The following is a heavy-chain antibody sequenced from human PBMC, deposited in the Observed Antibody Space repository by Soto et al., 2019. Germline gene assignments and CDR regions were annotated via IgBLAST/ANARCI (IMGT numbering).Heavy chain of an antibody. CDR3: AFGGVIDTYYFDY. D-gene: IGHD3-16*02. J-gene: IGHJ4*02. Sequence: QVQLVQSVAEVKKPGSSVKVSCKASGGTFSSYAISWVRQAPGQGLEWMGGIIPIFGTANYAQKFQGRVTINADEATSTAYMELRSLRSADTAVYYCAFGGVIDTYYFDYWGQGTLVTVSS. CDR2: IIPIFGTA. V-gene: IGHV1-69*01. CDR1: GGTFSSYA.